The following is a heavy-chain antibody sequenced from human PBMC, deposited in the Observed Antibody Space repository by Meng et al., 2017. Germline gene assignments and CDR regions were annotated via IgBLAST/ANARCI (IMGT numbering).Heavy chain of an antibody. J-gene: IGHJ4*02. CDR2: INPSGGST. D-gene: IGHD2-21*01. CDR3: ASSSGWGDPVYDY. V-gene: IGHV1-46*01. Sequence: VMLWHPGVEVKKPGASVKFPCKATGYTFTSYYMHWVRQAPGQGLEWMGIINPSGGSTSYAQKFQGRVTMTRDTSTSTVYMELSSLRSEDTAVYYCASSSGWGDPVYDYWGQGTLVTVSS. CDR1: GYTFTSYY.